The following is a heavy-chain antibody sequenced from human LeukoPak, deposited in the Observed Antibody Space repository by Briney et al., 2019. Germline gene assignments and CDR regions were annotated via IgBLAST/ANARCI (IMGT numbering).Heavy chain of an antibody. V-gene: IGHV3-23*01. D-gene: IGHD6-13*01. CDR3: AKLVAGYSSSWEGAEYFQH. CDR2: ISGGGVST. CDR1: GFTFSSYA. J-gene: IGHJ1*01. Sequence: PGGSLRLSCAASGFTFSSYAMSWVRQAPGKGLEWVSGISGGGVSTYYADSVKGRFTISRDSSKNTLYLQVNSLRAEDTAVYYCAKLVAGYSSSWEGAEYFQHWGQGTLVTVSS.